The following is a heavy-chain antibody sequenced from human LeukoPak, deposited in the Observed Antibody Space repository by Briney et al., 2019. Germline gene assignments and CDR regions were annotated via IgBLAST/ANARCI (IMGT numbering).Heavy chain of an antibody. J-gene: IGHJ4*02. Sequence: PGGSLRLPCSASGLTFSSYSLSWLRQAPGQGLKWVSYISRSAGNPYHADSAQGRITNTRDNAKDSLHLQMDSLKAQDPAVYYLARPGDALGVPGWGRPVDYWGRGTLVSVSS. D-gene: IGHD6-19*01. CDR3: ARPGDALGVPGWGRPVDY. CDR2: ISRSAGNP. V-gene: IGHV3-21*01. CDR1: GLTFSSYS.